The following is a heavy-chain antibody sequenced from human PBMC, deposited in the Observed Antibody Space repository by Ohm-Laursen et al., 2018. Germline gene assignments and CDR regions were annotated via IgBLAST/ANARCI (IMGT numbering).Heavy chain of an antibody. J-gene: IGHJ4*02. D-gene: IGHD2-2*01. CDR3: ARVSRVVVPAAPKHFDY. CDR1: AYSISSGYY. Sequence: SETLSLTCAVSAYSISSGYYWGWIRQPPGKGLEWIGSIYHSGSTYYNPSLTVRVTISVDTSKNQFALKLTSVTAADTAVYYCARVSRVVVPAAPKHFDYWGQGTLVTVSS. V-gene: IGHV4-38-2*01. CDR2: IYHSGST.